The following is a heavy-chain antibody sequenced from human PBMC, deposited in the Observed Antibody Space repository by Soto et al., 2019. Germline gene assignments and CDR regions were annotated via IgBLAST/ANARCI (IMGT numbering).Heavy chain of an antibody. CDR1: GFTFSNYW. V-gene: IGHV3-74*01. J-gene: IGHJ4*02. CDR2: IDHDGST. CDR3: VRDSHGDY. Sequence: EVQLVESGGGLVQPGGSLRLSCAGSGFTFSNYWMHWVRQAPGKGLEWVSRIDHDGSTDYADSVRGRFTISRGNAENTLYLQMNSLRPEDTAVYYCVRDSHGDYWGQGTLVTVSS.